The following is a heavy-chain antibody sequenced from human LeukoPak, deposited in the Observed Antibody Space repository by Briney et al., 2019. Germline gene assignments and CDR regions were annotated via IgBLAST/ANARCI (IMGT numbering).Heavy chain of an antibody. CDR1: GGSISSYY. CDR3: ARHYYDSSGYSEDAFDI. J-gene: IGHJ3*02. CDR2: IYYSGST. Sequence: SETLSLTCTVSGGSISSYYWSWIRQPPGKGLEWIGYIYYSGSTNYNPSLKSRVTISVDTSKNPFSLKLSSVTAADTAVYYCARHYYDSSGYSEDAFDIWGQGTMVTVSS. V-gene: IGHV4-59*08. D-gene: IGHD3-22*01.